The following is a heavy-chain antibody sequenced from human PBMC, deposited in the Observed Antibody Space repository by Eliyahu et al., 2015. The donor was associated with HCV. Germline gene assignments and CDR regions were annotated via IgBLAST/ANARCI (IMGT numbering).Heavy chain of an antibody. CDR1: GFTFSSYG. Sequence: QVQLVESGGGVVQPGRSLXLSCAASGFTFSSYGMHWVRQAPGKGLEWVAVISYDGSNKYYADSVKGRFTISRDNSKNTLYLQMNSLRAEDTAVYYCWAGFGVVIISPKANWFDPWGQGTLVTVSS. V-gene: IGHV3-30*03. CDR2: ISYDGSNK. CDR3: WAGFGVVIISPKANWFDP. J-gene: IGHJ5*02. D-gene: IGHD3-3*01.